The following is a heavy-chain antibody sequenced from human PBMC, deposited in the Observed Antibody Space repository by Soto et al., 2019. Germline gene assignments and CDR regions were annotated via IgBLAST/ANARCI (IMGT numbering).Heavy chain of an antibody. Sequence: PSETLSLTCTVSGDSISSSSYYWGWLRPHPGKGLEWIGYIHYSGNTRYNPSLKSRLTISVDTSKNQFSLMLSSLTAADTAVYFCARARVPYSSTWYRYDYYGMDIWGQGTTVTVSS. CDR2: IHYSGNT. CDR1: GDSISSSSYY. V-gene: IGHV4-31*03. CDR3: ARARVPYSSTWYRYDYYGMDI. J-gene: IGHJ6*02. D-gene: IGHD6-13*01.